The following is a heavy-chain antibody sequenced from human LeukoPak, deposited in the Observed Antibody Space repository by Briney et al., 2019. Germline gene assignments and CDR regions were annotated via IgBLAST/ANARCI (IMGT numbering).Heavy chain of an antibody. CDR1: GYTFTRYG. CDR2: ISAYNGNT. CDR3: ARRYCSGGSCYWDY. D-gene: IGHD2-15*01. J-gene: IGHJ4*02. Sequence: GASVKVSCKASGYTFTRYGISWVRQAPRQGLEWMGWISAYNGNTNYAQKLQGRVTMTTDTSTSTAYMELRSLRSDDTAVYYCARRYCSGGSCYWDYWGQGTLVTVSS. V-gene: IGHV1-18*01.